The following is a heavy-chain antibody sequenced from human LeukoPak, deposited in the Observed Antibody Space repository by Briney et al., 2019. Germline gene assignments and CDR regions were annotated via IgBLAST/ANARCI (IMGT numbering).Heavy chain of an antibody. D-gene: IGHD6-19*01. CDR1: GFTFSSYA. V-gene: IGHV3-23*01. CDR2: FSGTSSA. CDR3: AKLKQWQPQRYFFEY. Sequence: PGGSLRLSGAAAGFTFSSYAMSWVRPAPGKGLWWAATFSGTSSASYADAVKGRVTISRDNSKNTLYLQLNSLRAEDTAVYYCAKLKQWQPQRYFFEYWGQGALVTVAS. J-gene: IGHJ4*02.